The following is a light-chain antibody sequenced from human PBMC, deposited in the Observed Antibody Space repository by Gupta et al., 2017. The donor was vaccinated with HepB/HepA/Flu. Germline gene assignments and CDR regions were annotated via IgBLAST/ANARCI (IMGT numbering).Light chain of an antibody. V-gene: IGLV2-11*01. Sequence: QSALTQPLSVSGSPGQSFTISCTGTSSDVGGYNYVSWYQQQPGKAPKLMMYDGGNRPSGVHDSFSGDTYCNKASPITYGRQDEDEADDYCCSYAGSYTLNGVFGGGTKLTVL. CDR1: SSDVGGYNY. CDR2: DGG. J-gene: IGLJ3*02. CDR3: CSYAGSYTLNGV.